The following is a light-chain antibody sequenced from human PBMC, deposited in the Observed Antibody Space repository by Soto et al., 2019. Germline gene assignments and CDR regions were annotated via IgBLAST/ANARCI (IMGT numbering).Light chain of an antibody. Sequence: QSALTQPASVSGSPGQSITISCTGTSSDVGGYNYVSWYQHHPGKAPKLMIYDVNDRPSGVSHRFSGSKSGNTASLTISGLQAGDEADYYCISYTSSNTLVVFGGGTKVTVL. V-gene: IGLV2-14*03. CDR2: DVN. CDR3: ISYTSSNTLVV. J-gene: IGLJ2*01. CDR1: SSDVGGYNY.